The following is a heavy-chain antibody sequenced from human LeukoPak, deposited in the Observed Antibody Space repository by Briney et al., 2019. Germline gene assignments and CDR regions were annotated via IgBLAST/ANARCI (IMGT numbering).Heavy chain of an antibody. CDR1: GGTFSSYA. CDR3: ARGPARAAAGMFY. J-gene: IGHJ4*02. CDR2: IIPILGIA. Sequence: SVKVSCKASGGTFSSYAISRVRQAPGQGLEWMGRIIPILGIANYAQKFQGRVTITADKSTSTAYMELSSLRSEDTAVYYCARGPARAAAGMFYWGQGTLVTVSS. V-gene: IGHV1-69*04. D-gene: IGHD6-13*01.